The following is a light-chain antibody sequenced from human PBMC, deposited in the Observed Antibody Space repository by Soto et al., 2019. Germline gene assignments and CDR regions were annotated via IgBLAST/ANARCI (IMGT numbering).Light chain of an antibody. J-gene: IGKJ1*01. CDR2: GAS. CDR3: QQYNNWPPIT. V-gene: IGKV3-15*01. Sequence: EIVMTQSPATMSVSPGERATLSCRASQSVRSNLAWYQQKPGQAPRLLIYGASTRATGIPARFSGSGSGTELTLTVSSLQSEDFAVYYCQQYNNWPPITFGQGTKVEIK. CDR1: QSVRSN.